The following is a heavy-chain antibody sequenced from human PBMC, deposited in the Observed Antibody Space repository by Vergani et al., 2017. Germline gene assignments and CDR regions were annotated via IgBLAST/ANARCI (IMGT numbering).Heavy chain of an antibody. CDR1: GYTFSNYG. CDR2: ISAYNGNT. CDR3: ARYCGGDCYPAYYGMDV. D-gene: IGHD2-21*02. V-gene: IGHV1-18*01. J-gene: IGHJ6*02. Sequence: QVQLVQSGAEVKKPGASVKVSCKASGYTFSNYGITWVRQAPGQGLEWMGWISAYNGNTNYAQKFQGRVTMTTDTSTSTAYMELRSLRSDDTAVYYCARYCGGDCYPAYYGMDVWGQGTTVTVSS.